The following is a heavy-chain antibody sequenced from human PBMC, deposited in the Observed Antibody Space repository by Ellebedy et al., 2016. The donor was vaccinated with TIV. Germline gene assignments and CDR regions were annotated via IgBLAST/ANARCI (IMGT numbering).Heavy chain of an antibody. CDR1: ELTVGSNY. J-gene: IGHJ4*02. D-gene: IGHD3-22*01. Sequence: GGSLRLSCAASELTVGSNYMSWVRQAPGKGLEWVSVIFIDGNTYYADFVKGRFTISRDNSKNTLFLQMDSLRAEDTAVYYCAKRPLTMIVLAEYFFDYWGQGTLVTVSS. CDR3: AKRPLTMIVLAEYFFDY. V-gene: IGHV3-66*04. CDR2: IFIDGNT.